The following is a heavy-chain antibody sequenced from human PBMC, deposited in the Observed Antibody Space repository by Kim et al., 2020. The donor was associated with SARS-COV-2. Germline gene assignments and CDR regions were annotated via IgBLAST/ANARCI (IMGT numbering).Heavy chain of an antibody. J-gene: IGHJ4*02. D-gene: IGHD3-22*01. V-gene: IGHV1-3*01. CDR3: ARARITMIVVVDPPFDY. Sequence: FQGKVTITRETSASTAYMELSSLRSEDTAVYYCARARITMIVVVDPPFDYWGQGTLVTVSS.